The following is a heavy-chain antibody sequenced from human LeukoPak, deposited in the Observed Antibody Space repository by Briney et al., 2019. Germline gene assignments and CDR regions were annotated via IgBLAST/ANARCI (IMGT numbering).Heavy chain of an antibody. J-gene: IGHJ5*02. Sequence: GGSLRLSCAASGFTFSRYWMSWVRQTPGKGLEWVANIREDGSEKYYVDSVKGRFTISRDNAKNSLYLQMNSLRAEDTAVYYCAREDYDFWTGYFRFRGATRFDPWGQGTLVTVSS. D-gene: IGHD3-3*01. V-gene: IGHV3-7*01. CDR1: GFTFSRYW. CDR3: AREDYDFWTGYFRFRGATRFDP. CDR2: IREDGSEK.